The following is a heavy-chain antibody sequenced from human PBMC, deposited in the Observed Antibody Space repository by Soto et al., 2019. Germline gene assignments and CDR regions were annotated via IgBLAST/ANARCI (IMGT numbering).Heavy chain of an antibody. CDR1: GGTFSSYA. V-gene: IGHV1-69*13. Sequence: ASVKVSCKASGGTFSSYAISWVRQAPGQGLEWMGGIIPIFGTANYAQKFQGRVTITADESTSTAYMELSSLRSEDTAVYYCARVYSSSWYTGGYFDYWGQGTLVTVSS. CDR2: IIPIFGTA. D-gene: IGHD6-13*01. J-gene: IGHJ4*02. CDR3: ARVYSSSWYTGGYFDY.